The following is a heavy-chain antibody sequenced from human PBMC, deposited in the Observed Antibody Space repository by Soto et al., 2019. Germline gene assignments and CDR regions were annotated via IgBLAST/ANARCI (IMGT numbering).Heavy chain of an antibody. D-gene: IGHD5-18*01. V-gene: IGHV3-74*01. Sequence: GGSLRLSCEASGFTFSTFWMHWVRQAPGKGLVWVSRINSDGSSTNYADSVKGRVTISRDNAKNMLYLQMNSLRAEDTDGYYSAKGGGYSYGINRDDYWGQEPLVTFS. CDR1: GFTFSTFW. CDR2: INSDGSST. CDR3: AKGGGYSYGINRDDY. J-gene: IGHJ4*02.